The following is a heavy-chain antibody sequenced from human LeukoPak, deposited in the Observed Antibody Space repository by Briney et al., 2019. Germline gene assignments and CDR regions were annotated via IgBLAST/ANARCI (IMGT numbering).Heavy chain of an antibody. CDR2: INPNSGGT. D-gene: IGHD6-19*01. CDR1: GYTFTGYY. CDR3: ARDRSAVAGTYFDY. J-gene: IGHJ4*02. V-gene: IGHV1-2*02. Sequence: GASVKVSCKASGYTFTGYYMHWVRQAPGQGLEWMGWINPNSGGTNYAQKLQGRVTMTTDTSTSTAYMELRSLRSDDTAVYYCARDRSAVAGTYFDYWGQGTLVTVSS.